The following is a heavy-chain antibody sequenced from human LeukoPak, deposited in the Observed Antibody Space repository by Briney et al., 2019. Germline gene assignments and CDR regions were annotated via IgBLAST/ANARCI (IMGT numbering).Heavy chain of an antibody. V-gene: IGHV4-30-4*01. CDR1: GGSISSGDYY. J-gene: IGHJ4*02. CDR3: ARDVRYYDSSGYYTHFDY. Sequence: KPSQTLSLTCTVSGGSISSGDYYWSWIRQPPGKGLEWIGYIYYSGSTYYNPSLKSRVTISVDTSKNQFSLKLSSVTAADTAVYYCARDVRYYDSSGYYTHFDYWGQGTLVTVSS. D-gene: IGHD3-22*01. CDR2: IYYSGST.